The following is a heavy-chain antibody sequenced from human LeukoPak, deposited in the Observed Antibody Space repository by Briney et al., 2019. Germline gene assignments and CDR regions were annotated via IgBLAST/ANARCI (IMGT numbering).Heavy chain of an antibody. CDR3: ARGYYQGAFDY. CDR2: INHSGST. D-gene: IGHD2-2*01. CDR1: GGSISGYY. J-gene: IGHJ4*02. V-gene: IGHV4-34*01. Sequence: SETLSLTCTVSGGSISGYYWSWIRQPPGKGREWIGEINHSGSTNYNPSLKSRVTISVDTSKNQFSLKLSSVAAADTAVYYCARGYYQGAFDYWGQGTLVTVSS.